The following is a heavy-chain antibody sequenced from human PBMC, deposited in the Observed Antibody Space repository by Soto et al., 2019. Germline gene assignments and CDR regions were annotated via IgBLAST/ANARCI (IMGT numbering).Heavy chain of an antibody. CDR1: GGSFSCYY. J-gene: IGHJ4*02. V-gene: IGHV4-34*01. CDR2: INHSGST. CDR3: ARAGIAAAGYFDY. Sequence: SETLSLTCAVYGGSFSCYYWSWIRQPPGKGLEWIGEINHSGSTNYNPSLKSRVTISVDTSKNQFSLKLSSVTAADTAVYYCARAGIAAAGYFDYWGQGTLVTVS. D-gene: IGHD6-13*01.